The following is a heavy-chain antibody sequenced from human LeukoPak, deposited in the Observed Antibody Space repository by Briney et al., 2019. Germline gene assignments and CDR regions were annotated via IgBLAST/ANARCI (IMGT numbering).Heavy chain of an antibody. Sequence: SETLSLTCTVSGGSISSGSYDWSWIRQPAGKGLELIGRIYTSGSTNYNPSLKSRVPISVDTSKKQFSLKLSSVTAADTAVYYCARDWGATTSVDYWGQGTLVTVSS. CDR1: GGSISSGSYD. V-gene: IGHV4-61*02. D-gene: IGHD1-26*01. J-gene: IGHJ4*02. CDR3: ARDWGATTSVDY. CDR2: IYTSGST.